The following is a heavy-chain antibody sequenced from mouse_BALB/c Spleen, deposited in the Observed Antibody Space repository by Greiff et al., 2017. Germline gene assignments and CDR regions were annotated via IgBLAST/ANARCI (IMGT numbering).Heavy chain of an antibody. Sequence: EVKLEESGGGLVQPGGSRKLSCAASGFTFSSFGMHWVRQAPEKGLEWVAYISSGSSTIYYADTVKGRFTISRDNPKNTLFLQMTSLRSEDTAMYYCARRELGNYFDYWGQGTTLTVSA. J-gene: IGHJ2*01. V-gene: IGHV5-17*02. CDR1: GFTFSSFG. CDR3: ARRELGNYFDY. CDR2: ISSGSSTI. D-gene: IGHD1-1*02.